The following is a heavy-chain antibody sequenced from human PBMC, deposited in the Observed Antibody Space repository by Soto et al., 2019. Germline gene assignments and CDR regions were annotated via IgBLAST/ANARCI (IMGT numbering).Heavy chain of an antibody. V-gene: IGHV1-69*02. J-gene: IGHJ3*02. CDR1: GGTFSSYT. CDR2: IIPILGIA. Sequence: GASVKVSCKASGGTFSSYTISWVRQAPGQGLEWMGRIIPILGIANYAQKFQGRVTITADKSTSTAYMELSSLRSEDTAVYYCASLNYDSSGYYYDSHAFDIWGQGTMVTVSS. D-gene: IGHD3-22*01. CDR3: ASLNYDSSGYYYDSHAFDI.